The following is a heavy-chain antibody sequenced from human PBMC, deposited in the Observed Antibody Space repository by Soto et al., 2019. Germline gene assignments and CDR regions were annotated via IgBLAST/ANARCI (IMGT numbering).Heavy chain of an antibody. J-gene: IGHJ6*02. D-gene: IGHD6-13*01. CDR1: GFTFSSYA. Sequence: PGGSLRLSCAASGFTFSSYAMSWVRQAPGKGLEWVSAISGSGGSTYYADSVKGRFTISRDNSKNTLYLQMNSLRAEDTAVYYCAKCDSSSWHYYRMDVWGQGTTVTVSS. V-gene: IGHV3-23*01. CDR3: AKCDSSSWHYYRMDV. CDR2: ISGSGGST.